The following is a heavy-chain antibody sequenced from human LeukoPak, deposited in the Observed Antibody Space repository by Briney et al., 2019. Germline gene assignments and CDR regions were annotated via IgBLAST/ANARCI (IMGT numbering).Heavy chain of an antibody. V-gene: IGHV2-5*02. D-gene: IGHD3-9*01. CDR3: AHFTYYDILTGSGGGDQFDY. CDR2: IYWDDNK. Sequence: SGPTLVNPTQTLTLTCTFSGFSLNTSGVGVGWIRQPPGKALEWLALIYWDDNKRYSPSLKSRLTITKDTSKNQVVLTMTNMDPVDTATYYCAHFTYYDILTGSGGGDQFDYWGQGTLVTVSS. J-gene: IGHJ4*02. CDR1: GFSLNTSGVG.